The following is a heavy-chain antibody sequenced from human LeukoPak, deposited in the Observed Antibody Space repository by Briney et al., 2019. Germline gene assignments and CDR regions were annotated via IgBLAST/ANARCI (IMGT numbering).Heavy chain of an antibody. J-gene: IGHJ6*02. Sequence: GGSLRLSCAASGFTFSSYAMHWVRQAPGKGLEWVAVISYDGSNKYYADSMKGRFTISRDNSKNTLYLQMNSLRAEDTAVYYCARQLGITSGYYGMDVWGQGTTVTVSS. CDR3: ARQLGITSGYYGMDV. V-gene: IGHV3-30-3*01. CDR2: ISYDGSNK. D-gene: IGHD7-27*01. CDR1: GFTFSSYA.